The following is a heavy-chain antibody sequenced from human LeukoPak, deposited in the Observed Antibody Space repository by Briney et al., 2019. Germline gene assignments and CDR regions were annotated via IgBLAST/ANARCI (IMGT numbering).Heavy chain of an antibody. CDR1: GGSISSSSYY. D-gene: IGHD3-10*01. J-gene: IGHJ4*02. CDR3: VWFGELNDY. CDR2: IYYSGST. V-gene: IGHV4-39*01. Sequence: SETLSLTCTVSGGSISSSSYYWGWIRQPPGKGLEWIGSIYYSGSTYYNPSLKSRVTISVDTSKNQFSLKLSSVTAAVTAVYYCVWFGELNDYWGQGTLVTVSS.